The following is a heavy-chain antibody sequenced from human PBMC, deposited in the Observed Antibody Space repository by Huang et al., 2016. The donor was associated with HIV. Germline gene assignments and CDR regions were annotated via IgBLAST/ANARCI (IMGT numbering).Heavy chain of an antibody. D-gene: IGHD3-22*01. CDR1: GYTFTNYG. J-gene: IGHJ4*02. Sequence: QVQLVQSGPDVRKPGASVKVSCKASGYTFTNYGISWLRQAPGQGLEWLGGISAYKGDTNYAQKFQGRVTLTTDTSTTTAYMELRSLRSDDTAVYYCVKDHGSYYDSSAVEAGGNWGQGTLVTVSS. V-gene: IGHV1-18*04. CDR3: VKDHGSYYDSSAVEAGGN. CDR2: ISAYKGDT.